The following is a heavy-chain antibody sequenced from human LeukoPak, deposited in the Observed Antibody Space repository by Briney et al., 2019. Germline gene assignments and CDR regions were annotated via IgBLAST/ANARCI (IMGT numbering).Heavy chain of an antibody. CDR1: GFTFSSYA. V-gene: IGHV3-30-3*01. J-gene: IGHJ4*02. CDR3: ARGRLGYCSGGSCYGLDY. CDR2: ISYDGSNK. Sequence: GRSLRLSCAASGFTFSSYAMHWVRQAPGKGLEWVAVISYDGSNKYYADSVKGRFTISRDNSKNTLYLQVNSLRAEDTAVYYCARGRLGYCSGGSCYGLDYWGQGTLVTVSS. D-gene: IGHD2-15*01.